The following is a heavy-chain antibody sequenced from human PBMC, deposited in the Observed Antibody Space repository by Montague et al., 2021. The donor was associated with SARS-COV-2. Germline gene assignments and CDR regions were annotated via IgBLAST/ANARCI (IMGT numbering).Heavy chain of an antibody. V-gene: IGHV4-39*01. CDR3: ARRNYCSSSSCYNGGFDN. J-gene: IGHJ3*02. CDR2: VFYRGNT. CDR1: GGSIGTGYYL. Sequence: SETLSLTCTVSGGSIGTGYYLWSWIRQSPGKGLEWLGTVFYRGNTYYNPSLKSRVTISVDTSTNQFSLKLTSVTVAETAIYFCARRNYCSSSSCYNGGFDNWGQGAVVTVSS. D-gene: IGHD2-2*01.